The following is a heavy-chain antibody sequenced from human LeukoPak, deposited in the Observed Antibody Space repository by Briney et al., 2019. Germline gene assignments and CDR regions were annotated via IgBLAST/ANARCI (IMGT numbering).Heavy chain of an antibody. Sequence: GGSLRLSCSASGFTFNRFYLHWVRQAPGKGLEFVSHISSNGATTYYADFVKGRFTISRDNSKNTLYLQMSSLRADDTAVYYCVKDRSIAAPNNDFFDSWGQGALVTVSS. D-gene: IGHD6-6*01. V-gene: IGHV3-64D*06. CDR1: GFTFNRFY. CDR3: VKDRSIAAPNNDFFDS. CDR2: ISSNGATT. J-gene: IGHJ4*02.